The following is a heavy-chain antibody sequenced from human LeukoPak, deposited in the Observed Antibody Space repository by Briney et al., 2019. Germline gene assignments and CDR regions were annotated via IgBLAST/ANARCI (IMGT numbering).Heavy chain of an antibody. CDR1: GGSISSYY. CDR2: IYYSGST. Sequence: ASETLSLTCTASGGSISSYYWSWIRQPPGKGLEWIGYIYYSGSTNYNPSLKSRVTISVDTSKNQFSLKLSSVTAADTAVYYCARVVGATYPPDAFDIWGQGTMVTVSS. J-gene: IGHJ3*02. CDR3: ARVVGATYPPDAFDI. D-gene: IGHD1-26*01. V-gene: IGHV4-59*01.